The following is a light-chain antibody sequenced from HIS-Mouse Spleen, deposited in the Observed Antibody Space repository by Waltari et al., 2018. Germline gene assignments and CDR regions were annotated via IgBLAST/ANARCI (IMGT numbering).Light chain of an antibody. Sequence: QSVLTQPPSASGTPGQRVTISCSGSSSNIGSNYVYWYQQLPGTAPKLLIYRNNQGPARVPDLFAGSKSGTSASLAISGLRSEDEADYYCAAWDDSLSGPVFGGGTKLTVL. J-gene: IGLJ3*02. CDR2: RNN. CDR3: AAWDDSLSGPV. V-gene: IGLV1-47*01. CDR1: SSNIGSNY.